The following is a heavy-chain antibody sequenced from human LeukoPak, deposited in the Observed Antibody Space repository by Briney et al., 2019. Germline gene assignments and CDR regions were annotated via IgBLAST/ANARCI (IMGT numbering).Heavy chain of an antibody. CDR1: GFTFSSYG. CDR3: ARDQNLASWGLDYFAY. Sequence: GGSLRLSCAASGFTFSSYGMSWVRQAPGKGLEWVANIWQEGSEKYYVDSVKGRFTISRDNAKNSLYLQMNSLRAEDTAVYYCARDQNLASWGLDYFAYWGQGTLVTVSS. J-gene: IGHJ4*02. V-gene: IGHV3-7*01. D-gene: IGHD3-16*01. CDR2: IWQEGSEK.